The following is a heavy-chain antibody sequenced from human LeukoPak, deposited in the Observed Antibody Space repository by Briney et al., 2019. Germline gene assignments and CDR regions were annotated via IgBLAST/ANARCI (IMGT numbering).Heavy chain of an antibody. V-gene: IGHV4-59*01. CDR1: GDSISSYY. Sequence: SETLSLTCTVSGDSISSYYWSWIRQPPGKGLEWIGYIYYSGSTNYNPSLKSRVTISVDTSKNQFSLKLSSVTAADTAVYYCASSNYYDSSGYDYWGQGTLVTVSS. D-gene: IGHD3-22*01. CDR3: ASSNYYDSSGYDY. CDR2: IYYSGST. J-gene: IGHJ4*02.